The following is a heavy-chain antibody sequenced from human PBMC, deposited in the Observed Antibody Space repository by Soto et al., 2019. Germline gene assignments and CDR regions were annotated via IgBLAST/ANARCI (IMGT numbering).Heavy chain of an antibody. CDR2: ISWNSGNI. V-gene: IGHV3-9*01. D-gene: IGHD2-8*02. CDR1: GFTFDDYA. J-gene: IGHJ4*02. CDR3: TAGFYNTGGIDH. Sequence: GGSLRLSCAASGFTFDDYAMHWVRQVLGKGLEWVSSISWNSGNIGYADSVKGRFTTSRDNAKNSLYLQMNSLRPEDTAVYYCTAGFYNTGGIDHWGLGTLVTVSS.